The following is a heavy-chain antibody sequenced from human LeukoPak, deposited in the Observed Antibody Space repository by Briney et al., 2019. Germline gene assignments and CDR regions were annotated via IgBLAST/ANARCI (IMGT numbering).Heavy chain of an antibody. CDR2: IWHDGTNR. Sequence: GSLRLSCAPSGLSFSSYGMHWVRQAPGKGLEWVAVIWHDGTNRYYADSVKGRFTISRDNSKNTVYLQMNSLRAEDTAVYYCARDRYSGSYHPRGIDYWGQGTLVTVSS. J-gene: IGHJ4*02. CDR1: GLSFSSYG. D-gene: IGHD1-26*01. CDR3: ARDRYSGSYHPRGIDY. V-gene: IGHV3-33*01.